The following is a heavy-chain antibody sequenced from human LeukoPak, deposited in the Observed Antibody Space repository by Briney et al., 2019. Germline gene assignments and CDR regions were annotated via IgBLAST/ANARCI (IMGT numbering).Heavy chain of an antibody. J-gene: IGHJ4*02. CDR1: GFTFSSYA. D-gene: IGHD6-6*01. V-gene: IGHV3-23*01. Sequence: GGSLRLSCAASGFTFSSYAMSWVRQAPGKGLEWVSAISGSGGSTYYADSVKGRFTISRDNSKNTLYLQMNSLRAEDAAVYYCARHRSSWLIDYWGQGTLVTVSS. CDR2: ISGSGGST. CDR3: ARHRSSWLIDY.